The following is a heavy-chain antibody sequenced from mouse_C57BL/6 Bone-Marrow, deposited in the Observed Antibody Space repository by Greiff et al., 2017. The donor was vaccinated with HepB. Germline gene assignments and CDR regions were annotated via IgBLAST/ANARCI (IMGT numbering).Heavy chain of an antibody. V-gene: IGHV3-6*01. J-gene: IGHJ1*03. D-gene: IGHD1-1*01. CDR3: ARDPYYYGSSSWYFDV. CDR1: GYSITSGYY. CDR2: ISYDGSN. Sequence: EVQLQESGPGLVKPSQSLSLTCSVTGYSITSGYYWNWIRQFPGNKLEWMGYISYDGSNNYNPSLKNRIAITRDTSKNQFFLKLNSVTTEDTATYYCARDPYYYGSSSWYFDVWGTGTTVTVSS.